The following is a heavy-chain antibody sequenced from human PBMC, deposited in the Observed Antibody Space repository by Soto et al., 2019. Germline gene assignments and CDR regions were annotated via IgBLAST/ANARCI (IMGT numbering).Heavy chain of an antibody. Sequence: VGSLRLSCAASGFTFSSYGMHWVREAPGKGLEWVAVIWYDGSNKYYADSVKGRFTISRDNSKNTLYLQMNSLRAEDTAVYYCARDRVYGDYANNYYYYCGMDVWGQGTTVTVSS. CDR1: GFTFSSYG. CDR3: ARDRVYGDYANNYYYYCGMDV. CDR2: IWYDGSNK. V-gene: IGHV3-33*01. D-gene: IGHD4-17*01. J-gene: IGHJ6*02.